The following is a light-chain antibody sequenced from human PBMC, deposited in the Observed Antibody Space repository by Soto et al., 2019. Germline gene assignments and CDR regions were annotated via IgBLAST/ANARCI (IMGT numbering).Light chain of an antibody. CDR2: GAS. CDR3: QQFGTSPPYT. Sequence: EIGLTQSQATLSVSPREGATVSCSASQSVGSSYVACYQQKPGQAPRLLLYGASSSATGIPDRFSGSGSGTDGTLTISRLEPEDFAVYYCQQFGTSPPYTFGQGTKLEIK. V-gene: IGKV3-20*01. CDR1: QSVGSSY. J-gene: IGKJ2*01.